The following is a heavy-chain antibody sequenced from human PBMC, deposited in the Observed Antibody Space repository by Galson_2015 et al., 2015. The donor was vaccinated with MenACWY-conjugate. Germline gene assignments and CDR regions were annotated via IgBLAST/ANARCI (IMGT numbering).Heavy chain of an antibody. CDR2: IAGSGNYI. CDR3: ARTAGSVPP. D-gene: IGHD6-19*01. Sequence: LRPSPAASGVTFSRDSIIWGRHSPRKGRGWVSCIAGSGNYISYADSVKVRFTISRDNAENSLYLQMDSLTVEDTAVYYCARTAGSVPPWGQGTLVTASS. J-gene: IGHJ5*02. CDR1: GVTFSRDS. V-gene: IGHV3-21*01.